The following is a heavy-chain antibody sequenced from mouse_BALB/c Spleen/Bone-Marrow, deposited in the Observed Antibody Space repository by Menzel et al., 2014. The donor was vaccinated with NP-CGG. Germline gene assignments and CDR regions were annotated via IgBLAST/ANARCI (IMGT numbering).Heavy chain of an antibody. J-gene: IGHJ4*01. CDR1: GFSLTSYG. CDR2: IWAGGST. CDR3: AREGRGYYGSSGAAMDY. Sequence: VHLVESGPGLVAPSQSLSISCTVSGFSLTSYGVHWVRQPPGQGLEWLGVIWAGGSTNYNSALMSRLSINKGNSKSQVFLKMNSLQTDDTAMYYCAREGRGYYGSSGAAMDYWGQGTTVTVSS. D-gene: IGHD1-1*01. V-gene: IGHV2-9*02.